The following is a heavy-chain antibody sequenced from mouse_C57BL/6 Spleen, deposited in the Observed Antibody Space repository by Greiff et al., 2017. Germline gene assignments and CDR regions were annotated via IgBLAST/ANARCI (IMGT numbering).Heavy chain of an antibody. J-gene: IGHJ4*01. Sequence: VQLQQPGAELVMPGASVKLSCKASGYTFTSYWMHWVKQRPGQGLEWIGEIDPSDSYTNYNQKFKGKSTLTVDKSSSTAYMQLSSLTSEDSAVYYCARRSYVYYAMDYWGQGTSVTVSS. CDR3: ARRSYVYYAMDY. D-gene: IGHD1-1*01. V-gene: IGHV1-69*01. CDR2: IDPSDSYT. CDR1: GYTFTSYW.